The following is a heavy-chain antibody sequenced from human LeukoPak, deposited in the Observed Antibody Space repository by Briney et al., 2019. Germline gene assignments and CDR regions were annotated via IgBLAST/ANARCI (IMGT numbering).Heavy chain of an antibody. J-gene: IGHJ6*02. CDR2: MNPNSGNT. CDR1: GDTFTSYD. CDR3: ARVPSLRFLEWSPYYYYGMDV. V-gene: IGHV1-8*01. Sequence: ASVKVSCKASGDTFTSYDINWVRQATGQGLEWMGWMNPNSGNTGYAQKFQGRVTMTRNTSISTAYMELSSLRSEDTAVYYCARVPSLRFLEWSPYYYYGMDVWGQGTTVTVSS. D-gene: IGHD3-3*01.